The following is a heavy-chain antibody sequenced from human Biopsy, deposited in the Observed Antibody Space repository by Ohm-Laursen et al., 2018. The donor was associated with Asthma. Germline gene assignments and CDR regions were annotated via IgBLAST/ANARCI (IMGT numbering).Heavy chain of an antibody. J-gene: IGHJ4*02. CDR3: VRWRSGYPDHYSDF. Sequence: SLRLSCSAFGFTFRNFGMHWVRQAPGKGLEWVALISSDVREWYADSVKGRFTISRDNSKNTLDLQMNSLRGVDTAVYYCVRWRSGYPDHYSDFWGLGTLVTVSS. CDR2: ISSDVRE. V-gene: IGHV3-30*03. D-gene: IGHD2-21*01. CDR1: GFTFRNFG.